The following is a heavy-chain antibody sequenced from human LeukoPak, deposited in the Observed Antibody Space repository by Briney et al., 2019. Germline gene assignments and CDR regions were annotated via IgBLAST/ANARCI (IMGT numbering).Heavy chain of an antibody. CDR1: GYTFTGYY. CDR2: INPNSGGT. Sequence: ASVKVSCKASGYTFTGYYMHWVRQAPGQGLEWMGWINPNSGGTNYAQKFQGRVTMTRDTSISTAYMELSRLRSDDTAVYYCVRDGLPDVVVVPAANWFDPWGQGTLVTVSS. J-gene: IGHJ5*02. V-gene: IGHV1-2*02. D-gene: IGHD2-2*01. CDR3: VRDGLPDVVVVPAANWFDP.